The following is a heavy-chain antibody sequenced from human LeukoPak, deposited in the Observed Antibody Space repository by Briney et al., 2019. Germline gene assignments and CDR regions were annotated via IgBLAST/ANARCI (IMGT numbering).Heavy chain of an antibody. J-gene: IGHJ4*02. CDR3: ASTEWNYAR. CDR2: IHYSGNT. D-gene: IGHD1-7*01. CDR1: GGSISSYY. Sequence: PSETLSLTCTVSGGSISSYYWSWMRQPPVKGLEWIGYIHYSGNTNYNPSLKSRVTISLDTSRTQFSLKLTSVTAADTAVYYCASTEWNYARWGQGVLVTVSS. V-gene: IGHV4-59*08.